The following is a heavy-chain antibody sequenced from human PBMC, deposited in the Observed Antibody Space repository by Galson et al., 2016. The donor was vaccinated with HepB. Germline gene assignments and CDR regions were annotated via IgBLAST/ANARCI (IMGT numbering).Heavy chain of an antibody. CDR1: GFSFSTYG. D-gene: IGHD2-15*01. J-gene: IGHJ5*02. Sequence: SLRLSCAASGFSFSTYGMHWVRQAPGKGPEWVAVIWYDGSNEYYVDSVKGRFTISRDNSKNTLYLQMNSLRGEDTAVYPCAKGGYCSRARCPGRNWFDPWGQGTLVTVSS. CDR2: IWYDGSNE. CDR3: AKGGYCSRARCPGRNWFDP. V-gene: IGHV3-33*06.